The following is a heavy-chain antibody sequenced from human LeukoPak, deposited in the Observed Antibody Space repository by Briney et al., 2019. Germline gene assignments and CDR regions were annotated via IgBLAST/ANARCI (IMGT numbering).Heavy chain of an antibody. Sequence: GGSLRLSCAASGFSFGGYFMTWVRQAPGKGLEWIAFISSDGNSKYYADSVRGRFTISRDNAKNSLYLQMNSLRAEDTAVYYCASTHLGYCSSASCQNDYWGQGTLVTVSS. V-gene: IGHV3-11*04. CDR1: GFSFGGYF. J-gene: IGHJ4*02. CDR3: ASTHLGYCSSASCQNDY. CDR2: ISSDGNSK. D-gene: IGHD2-2*01.